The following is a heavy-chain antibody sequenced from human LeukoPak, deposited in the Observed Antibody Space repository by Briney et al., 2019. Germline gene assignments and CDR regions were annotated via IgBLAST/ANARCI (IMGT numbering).Heavy chain of an antibody. CDR3: ARHGVVTWFDP. V-gene: IGHV4-34*01. CDR2: INHSGST. Sequence: SETLSLTCAVYGGSFSDYSWSWLRQTPEKGLECIGEINHSGSTNYNPSLTSRVIMSVDTSKNQFSVKLRSVTAADTAVYYCARHGVVTWFDPWGQGTLVTVSS. D-gene: IGHD3-16*01. CDR1: GGSFSDYS. J-gene: IGHJ5*02.